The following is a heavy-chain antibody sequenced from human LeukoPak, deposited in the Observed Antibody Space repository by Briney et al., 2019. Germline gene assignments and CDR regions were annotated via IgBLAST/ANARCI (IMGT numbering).Heavy chain of an antibody. Sequence: GGSLRLSCAASGFTFSSYAMHWVRQAPGKGLEWVAVISYDGSNKYYADSVKGRFTISRDNSKNTLYLQMNSLRAEDTAVYYCAKIAAAGLFDYWGQGTLVTVSS. V-gene: IGHV3-30-3*01. CDR3: AKIAAAGLFDY. J-gene: IGHJ4*02. CDR2: ISYDGSNK. CDR1: GFTFSSYA. D-gene: IGHD6-13*01.